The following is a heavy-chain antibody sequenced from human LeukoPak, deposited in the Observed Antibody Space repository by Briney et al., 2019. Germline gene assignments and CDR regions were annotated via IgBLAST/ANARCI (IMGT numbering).Heavy chain of an antibody. CDR2: ISSSGSTI. J-gene: IGHJ4*02. Sequence: PSETLSLTCAVYGGSFSGYYWSWIRQPPGKGLEWVSYISSSGSTIYYADSVKGRFTISRDNAKNSLYLQMNSLRAEDTAVYYCARGFPNSYGTFDYWGQGTLVTVSS. D-gene: IGHD5-18*01. CDR3: ARGFPNSYGTFDY. V-gene: IGHV3-11*01. CDR1: GGSFSGYY.